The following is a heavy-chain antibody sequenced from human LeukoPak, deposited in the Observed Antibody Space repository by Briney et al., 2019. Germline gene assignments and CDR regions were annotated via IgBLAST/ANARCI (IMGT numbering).Heavy chain of an antibody. Sequence: ASVKVSCKSSGFTFALYGVSWVRQAPGQGLEWMGWISGYNGNTNSAENLQGRLTMTIDSSTSTAYMELRSLRSDDTAVYYCARDWDLEVFDYWGQGTLVTVSS. CDR1: GFTFALYG. CDR3: ARDWDLEVFDY. J-gene: IGHJ4*02. D-gene: IGHD1-26*01. CDR2: ISGYNGNT. V-gene: IGHV1-18*01.